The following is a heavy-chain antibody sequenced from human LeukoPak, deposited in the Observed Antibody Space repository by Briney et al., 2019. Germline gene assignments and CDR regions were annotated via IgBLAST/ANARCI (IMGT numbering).Heavy chain of an antibody. CDR2: INEDGSER. CDR1: GFTFSSYW. V-gene: IGHV3-7*01. CDR3: ARDSAVATYYGVDV. D-gene: IGHD6-19*01. Sequence: GGSLRLSCVTSGFTFSSYWMTWVRQAPGKGLEWVANINEDGSERNYVDSVQGRFTISRDNAKTSLYLQMNSLRAEDTAVYYCARDSAVATYYGVDVWGQGTTVTVSS. J-gene: IGHJ6*02.